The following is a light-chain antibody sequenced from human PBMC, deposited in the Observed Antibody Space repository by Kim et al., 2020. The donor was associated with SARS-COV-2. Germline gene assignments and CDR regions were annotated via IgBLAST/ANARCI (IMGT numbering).Light chain of an antibody. CDR1: QSISTW. V-gene: IGKV1-5*03. CDR2: KAS. CDR3: QHYNNHSPWT. Sequence: SVGDRVTITCRASQSISTWLAWYQQKPGKAPKLLIYKASDLDSGVPSRFSGSGSGTEFTLTISSLQPEDFATYYCQHYNNHSPWTFGQGTKVDIK. J-gene: IGKJ1*01.